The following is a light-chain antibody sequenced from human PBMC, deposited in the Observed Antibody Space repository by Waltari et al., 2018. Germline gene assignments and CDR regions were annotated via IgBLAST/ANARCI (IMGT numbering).Light chain of an antibody. CDR3: QKYNSAPLT. CDR2: AAS. J-gene: IGKJ4*01. V-gene: IGKV1-27*01. CDR1: QGISNY. Sequence: VTITCRASQGISNYLAWYQQKPGKVPKLLIYAASTLQSWVPSRFSGSGSGTDFTLTISSLQPEDVATYYCQKYNSAPLTFGGGTKVEIK.